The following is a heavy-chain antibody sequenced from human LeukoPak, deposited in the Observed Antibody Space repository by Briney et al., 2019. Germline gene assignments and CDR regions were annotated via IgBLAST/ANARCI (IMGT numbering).Heavy chain of an antibody. V-gene: IGHV4-59*01. J-gene: IGHJ2*01. CDR2: IFYTGTT. Sequence: SETLSLTCTVSGGSISSYYWNWIRQPPGKGLEWTGYIFYTGTTNYNPSLKSRITLSVDTSKNRFSLKLTSVAAADTAVYYCARGMPASGTGWYFDFWGRGTLVTVSS. CDR3: ARGMPASGTGWYFDF. D-gene: IGHD6-13*01. CDR1: GGSISSYY.